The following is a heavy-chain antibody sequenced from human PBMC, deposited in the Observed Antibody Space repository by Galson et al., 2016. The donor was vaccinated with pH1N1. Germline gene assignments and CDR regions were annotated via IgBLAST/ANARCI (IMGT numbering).Heavy chain of an antibody. J-gene: IGHJ4*02. CDR2: ISSSGGTT. CDR1: GITFSNYA. D-gene: IGHD3-22*01. V-gene: IGHV3-23*01. Sequence: LRLSCAASGITFSNYAVSWVRQAPGKGLEWVSTISSSGGTTYYADFVKGRFTISRDNSKNTLFVQMNSLRAEDTAVYYCAISHINYFDTSGSSFPNDYWGQGTLVIVSS. CDR3: AISHINYFDTSGSSFPNDY.